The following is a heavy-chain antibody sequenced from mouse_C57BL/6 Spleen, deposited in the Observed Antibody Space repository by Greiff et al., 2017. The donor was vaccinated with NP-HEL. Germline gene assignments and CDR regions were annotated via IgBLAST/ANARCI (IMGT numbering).Heavy chain of an antibody. CDR1: GFSLTSYG. D-gene: IGHD1-1*01. CDR2: IWSGGST. V-gene: IGHV2-4*01. J-gene: IGHJ4*01. CDR3: AKGTTVVATGAMDY. Sequence: VQLKESGPGLVQPSQSLSITCTVSGFSLTSYGVHWVRQPPGKGLEWLGVIWSGGSTDYNAAFIARLSISKDNSKSQVFFKMNSLQADDTAIYYCAKGTTVVATGAMDYWGQGTSVTVSS.